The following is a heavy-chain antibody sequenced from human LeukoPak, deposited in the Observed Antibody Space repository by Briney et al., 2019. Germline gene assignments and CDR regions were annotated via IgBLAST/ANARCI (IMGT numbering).Heavy chain of an antibody. CDR1: GGSISSGGYY. V-gene: IGHV4-30-2*01. CDR2: IYHSGST. D-gene: IGHD3-3*01. CDR3: ARSITIFGVVIFAAFDI. J-gene: IGHJ4*02. Sequence: SQTLSLTCTVSGGSISSGGYYWSWIRQPPGKGLEWIGYIYHSGSTYYNPSLKSRVTISVDRSKNQFSLKLSSVTAADTAVYYCARSITIFGVVIFAAFDIWGQGTLVTVSS.